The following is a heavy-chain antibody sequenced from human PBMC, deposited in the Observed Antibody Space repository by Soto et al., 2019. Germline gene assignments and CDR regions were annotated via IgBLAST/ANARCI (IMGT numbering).Heavy chain of an antibody. CDR2: IYSGGST. V-gene: IGHV3-53*04. Sequence: GGSLRLSCAASGFTVSSNYMSWVRQAPGKGLEWVSVIYSGGSTYYADSVKGRFTISRHNSKNTLYLQMNSLRAEDTAVYYCARVIPASSIAAAPNYYYYYMDVWGKGTTVTVSS. CDR3: ARVIPASSIAAAPNYYYYYMDV. CDR1: GFTVSSNY. D-gene: IGHD6-13*01. J-gene: IGHJ6*03.